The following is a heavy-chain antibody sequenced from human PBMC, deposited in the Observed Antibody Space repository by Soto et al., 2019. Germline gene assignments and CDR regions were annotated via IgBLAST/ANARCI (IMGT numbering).Heavy chain of an antibody. Sequence: GSLRPSCEGSGFTFSDYYISWIRQAPGKGLEWISYSSNSGTFSRYADSVKGRFSISRDNTKNLLYLQMNSLRAEDTAVYYCARSGDNYNRLDYWGQGTPVTVSS. CDR3: ARSGDNYNRLDY. V-gene: IGHV3-11*06. CDR2: SSNSGTFS. D-gene: IGHD1-1*01. J-gene: IGHJ4*02. CDR1: GFTFSDYY.